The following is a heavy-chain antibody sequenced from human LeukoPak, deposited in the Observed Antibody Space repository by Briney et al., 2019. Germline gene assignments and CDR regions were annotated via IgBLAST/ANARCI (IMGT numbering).Heavy chain of an antibody. Sequence: SETLSLACAVYGGSFSNYFWRWIRQPPGKGLEWIGQICHSGSTNYNPSLKSRVTMSVDTSKNQVSLRLTSVTAADTAVYYCARGDFYDGGGRNWFDPWGQGTLVTVSS. CDR3: ARGDFYDGGGRNWFDP. CDR2: ICHSGST. CDR1: GGSFSNYF. J-gene: IGHJ5*02. V-gene: IGHV4-34*01. D-gene: IGHD3-16*01.